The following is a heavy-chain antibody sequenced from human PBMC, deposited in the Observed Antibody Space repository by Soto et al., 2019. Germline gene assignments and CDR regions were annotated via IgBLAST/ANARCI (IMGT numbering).Heavy chain of an antibody. CDR1: GDSVSSVTAT. J-gene: IGHJ2*01. Sequence: QVQLQQSGPGLVKPSQTLSLMCDISGDSVSSVTATWSWIRQSPSRSPEWLGRTYYRSKRYYDYEVSVKSRIVITPDTSKNQLTLDLNSVTPEDTAVYFCARDGSGFHWYFDVWGRGTLVTVSS. CDR2: TYYRSKRYY. CDR3: ARDGSGFHWYFDV. V-gene: IGHV6-1*01. D-gene: IGHD6-19*01.